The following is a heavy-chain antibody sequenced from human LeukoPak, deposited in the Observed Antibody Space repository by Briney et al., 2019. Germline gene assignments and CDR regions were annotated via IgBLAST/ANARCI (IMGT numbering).Heavy chain of an antibody. J-gene: IGHJ3*02. CDR1: GYTFTGYY. CDR2: INPNSGGT. CDR3: AREADSSGWYEGAFDI. D-gene: IGHD6-19*01. Sequence: ASVKVSCKASGYTFTGYYIHWVRQAPGQGLEWMGWINPNSGGTNYVQKFQGWVTLSRDTSISTAYMGLRSLRSDDTAVYYCAREADSSGWYEGAFDIWGQGTMVTVSS. V-gene: IGHV1-2*04.